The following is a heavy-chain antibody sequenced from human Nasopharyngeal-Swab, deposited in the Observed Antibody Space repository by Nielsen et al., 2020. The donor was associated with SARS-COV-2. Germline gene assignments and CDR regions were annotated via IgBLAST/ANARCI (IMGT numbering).Heavy chain of an antibody. CDR3: ARDQAVTTQTYYYGMDV. J-gene: IGHJ6*02. CDR1: GGSFSGYY. CDR2: INHSGST. D-gene: IGHD4-17*01. Sequence: SETLSLTCAVYGGSFSGYYWSWIRQPPGKGLEWIGEINHSGSTNYNPSLKSRVTISVDTSKNQFSLKLSSVTAADTAVYYCARDQAVTTQTYYYGMDVWGQGTTVTVSS. V-gene: IGHV4-34*01.